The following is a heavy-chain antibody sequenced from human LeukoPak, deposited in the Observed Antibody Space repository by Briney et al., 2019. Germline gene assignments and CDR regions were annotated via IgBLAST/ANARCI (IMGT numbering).Heavy chain of an antibody. CDR1: GFTFSVYS. D-gene: IGHD3-3*01. J-gene: IGHJ4*02. V-gene: IGHV3-11*04. Sequence: GGSLRLSCAASGFTFSVYSMNWIRQAPGKGLEWISYMTSDTRTIHYADSVKGRFSIYRDNAKKSLYLQMNSLRAEDTAVYYCARYYDFWSGYRPLFDYWGQGTLVTVSS. CDR2: MTSDTRTI. CDR3: ARYYDFWSGYRPLFDY.